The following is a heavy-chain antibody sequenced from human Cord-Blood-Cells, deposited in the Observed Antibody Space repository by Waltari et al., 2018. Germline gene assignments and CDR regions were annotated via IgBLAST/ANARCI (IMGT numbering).Heavy chain of an antibody. CDR2: ISSSGSTI. CDR1: GFTFRCYA. D-gene: IGHD6-13*01. CDR3: ARSNTVVAAGDY. V-gene: IGHV3-48*03. Sequence: EVQLVESGGGLVQPGGYLRLPCAASGFTFRCYAVNWVRQAPGKGLEWVSYISSSGSTIYYADSVKGRFTISRDNAKNSLYLQMNSLRAEDTAVYYCARSNTVVAAGDYWGQGTLATVSS. J-gene: IGHJ4*02.